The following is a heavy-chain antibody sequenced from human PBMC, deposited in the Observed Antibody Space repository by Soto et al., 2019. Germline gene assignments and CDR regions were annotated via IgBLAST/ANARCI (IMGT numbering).Heavy chain of an antibody. CDR3: AKGRSIAVPEGS. CDR2: VSAANGYT. D-gene: IGHD6-19*01. CDR1: GFIFTNYG. V-gene: IGHV1-18*01. J-gene: IGHJ5*02. Sequence: QVQLVQSGPEMKKPGASVKVSCKGSGFIFTNYGFNWVRQAPGQGLEWVGWVSAANGYTRSAQKFQDRLIMTTDSPTNTAYLELRGLGPDDTALYYCAKGRSIAVPEGSWGQGTMVTVSS.